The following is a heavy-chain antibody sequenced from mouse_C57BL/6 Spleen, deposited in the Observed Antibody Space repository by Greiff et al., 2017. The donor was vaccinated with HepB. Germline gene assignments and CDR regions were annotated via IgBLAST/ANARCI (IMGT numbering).Heavy chain of an antibody. J-gene: IGHJ2*01. CDR2: INPGSGGT. D-gene: IGHD1-1*01. CDR1: GYAFTNYL. Sequence: QVQLQQSGAELVRPGTSVKVSCKASGYAFTNYLIEWVKQRPGQGLEWIGVINPGSGGTNYNEKFKGKATLTADKSSSTAYMQRSGLTSEDSAVYFCARSANYYGSSYNFDYWGQGTTLTVSS. CDR3: ARSANYYGSSYNFDY. V-gene: IGHV1-54*01.